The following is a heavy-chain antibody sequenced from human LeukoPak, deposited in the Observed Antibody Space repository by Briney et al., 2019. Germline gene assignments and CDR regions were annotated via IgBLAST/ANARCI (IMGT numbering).Heavy chain of an antibody. D-gene: IGHD6-13*01. V-gene: IGHV4-38-2*02. CDR3: ARDSSSLQFDY. CDR1: GYSISSGYY. Sequence: KPSETLSLTCTVSGYSISSGYYWGWIRQPPGKGLEWIGSIYHSGSTYYNPSLKSRVTISVDTSKNQFSLKLSSVTAADTAVYYCARDSSSLQFDYWGQGTLVTVSS. CDR2: IYHSGST. J-gene: IGHJ4*02.